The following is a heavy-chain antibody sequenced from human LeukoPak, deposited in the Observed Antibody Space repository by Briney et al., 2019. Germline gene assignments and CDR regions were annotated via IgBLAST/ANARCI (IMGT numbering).Heavy chain of an antibody. Sequence: GGSLRLSCAASGFTFDDYAMPWVRQAPGKGLEWVSGISWNSGSIGYADSVKGRFTISRDNAKNSLYLQMNSLRAEDTALYYCAKDRTPYSSRFYFDYWGQGTLVTVSS. CDR1: GFTFDDYA. J-gene: IGHJ4*02. CDR3: AKDRTPYSSRFYFDY. V-gene: IGHV3-9*01. CDR2: ISWNSGSI. D-gene: IGHD6-19*01.